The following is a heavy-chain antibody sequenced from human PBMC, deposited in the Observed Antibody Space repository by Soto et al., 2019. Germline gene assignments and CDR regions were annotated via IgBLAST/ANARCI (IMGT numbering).Heavy chain of an antibody. J-gene: IGHJ4*02. D-gene: IGHD1-1*01. CDR2: INADNGDT. CDR1: GYSFSASL. Sequence: ASVKVSCKASGYSFSASLMQWVRQAPGQTLEWMGWINADNGDTKYPQKFQGRVAITRDTSASTAYMELRSLTSEDSAVYFCGRRSPRYGIDFWGPGTLVTVSS. CDR3: GRRSPRYGIDF. V-gene: IGHV1-3*01.